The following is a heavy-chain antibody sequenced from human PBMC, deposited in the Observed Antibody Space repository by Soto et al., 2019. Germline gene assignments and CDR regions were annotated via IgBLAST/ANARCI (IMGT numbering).Heavy chain of an antibody. CDR1: GGSISNYY. CDR3: ARQRTYSSSWFDY. J-gene: IGHJ5*01. V-gene: IGHV4-4*07. CDR2: IYSSGTT. Sequence: QVLLQESGPGLVKPSETLSLTCTVSGGSISNYYWTWIRQPAGKGLEWIGHIYSSGTTNYNPSLKSRVTMLIDTSKNQFSLRLSSVTAADTALYYCARQRTYSSSWFDYWGQGTLVTVSS. D-gene: IGHD6-19*01.